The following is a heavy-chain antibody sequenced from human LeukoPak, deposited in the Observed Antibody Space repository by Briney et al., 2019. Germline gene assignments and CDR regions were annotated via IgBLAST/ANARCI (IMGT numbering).Heavy chain of an antibody. CDR1: GFTLSSNY. Sequence: GGSLRLSCAPSGFTLSSNYMSWVRQAPGKGLEGVSVINNGGSTYYADSVKGRFTTSTHNSKNTLYLQMTSLRAEDTAVNYCTGTYYQNSFDYWGQGTLVTVSS. CDR2: INNGGST. J-gene: IGHJ4*02. CDR3: TGTYYQNSFDY. V-gene: IGHV3-53*04. D-gene: IGHD3-10*01.